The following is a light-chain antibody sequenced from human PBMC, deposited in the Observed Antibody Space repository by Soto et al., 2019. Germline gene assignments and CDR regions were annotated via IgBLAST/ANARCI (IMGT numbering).Light chain of an antibody. J-gene: IGLJ2*01. CDR2: DVR. V-gene: IGLV2-14*03. Sequence: QSALTQPASVSGSPGQSITISCTGTSRDVGGYNYVSWYQQHPGKAPKLMIYDVRSRPSGVSNRFSGSKSGNTASLTISGLQAEDEADYYCSSYTTVSASVVFGGGTKLTVL. CDR1: SRDVGGYNY. CDR3: SSYTTVSASVV.